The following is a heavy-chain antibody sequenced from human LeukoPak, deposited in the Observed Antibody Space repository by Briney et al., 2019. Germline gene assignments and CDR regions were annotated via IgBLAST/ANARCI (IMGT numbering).Heavy chain of an antibody. CDR3: AGGGPGPIRDKHYYYGMDV. V-gene: IGHV1-69*13. CDR1: GYTFTSYG. J-gene: IGHJ6*02. D-gene: IGHD2-15*01. Sequence: GASVKVSCKASGYTFTSYGISWVRQAPGQGLEWMGGIIPIFGTANYAQKFQGRVTITADESTSTAYMELSSLRSEDTAVYYCAGGGPGPIRDKHYYYGMDVWGQGTTVTVSS. CDR2: IIPIFGTA.